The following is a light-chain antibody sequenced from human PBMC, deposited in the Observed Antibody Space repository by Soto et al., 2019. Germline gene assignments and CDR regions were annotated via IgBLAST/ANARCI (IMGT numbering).Light chain of an antibody. CDR3: QQYNTYPYT. V-gene: IGKV1-17*01. CDR1: QAISNY. J-gene: IGKJ2*01. CDR2: GAK. Sequence: DIQMTQSPSFLSASVGDRVTITCRASQAISNYLNWYQQKPGKAPNLLIFGAKTLQSGVPSRFSGSGYGTEFTLTISSLQPDDFATYYCQQYNTYPYTFGQGTKVDIK.